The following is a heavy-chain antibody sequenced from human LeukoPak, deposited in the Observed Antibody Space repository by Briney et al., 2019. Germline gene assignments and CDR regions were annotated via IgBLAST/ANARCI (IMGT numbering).Heavy chain of an antibody. J-gene: IGHJ4*02. D-gene: IGHD6-6*01. V-gene: IGHV1-69*05. Sequence: SVKVSCKASGGTFSSYAISWVRQAPGQGLEWMGGIIPIFGTANYAKKFQGRVTITTDESTSTAYMELSSLRSEDTAVYYCARVTRGSSSALDYFDYWGQGTLVTVSS. CDR2: IIPIFGTA. CDR1: GGTFSSYA. CDR3: ARVTRGSSSALDYFDY.